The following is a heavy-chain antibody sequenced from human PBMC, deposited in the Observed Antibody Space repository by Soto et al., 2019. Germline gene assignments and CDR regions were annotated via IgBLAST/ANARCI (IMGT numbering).Heavy chain of an antibody. Sequence: PSFQGHVTISADKSITTAYLQWSSLEASDSAMYYCARYYSGSYYFDYWGQGTLVTVSS. V-gene: IGHV5-10-1*01. D-gene: IGHD1-26*01. CDR3: ARYYSGSYYFDY. J-gene: IGHJ4*02.